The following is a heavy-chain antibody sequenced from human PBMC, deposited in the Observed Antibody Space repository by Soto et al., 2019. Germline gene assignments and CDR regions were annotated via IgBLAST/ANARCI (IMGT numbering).Heavy chain of an antibody. Sequence: SETLSLTCTVSGGSISSYYWSWIRQPPGKGLEWIGYIYYSGSTNYNPSLKSRVTISVDTSKNQFSLKLSSVTAADTAVYYCARDRVGYGMDVWGQGTTVTVSS. CDR1: GGSISSYY. D-gene: IGHD1-26*01. V-gene: IGHV4-59*01. CDR2: IYYSGST. CDR3: ARDRVGYGMDV. J-gene: IGHJ6*02.